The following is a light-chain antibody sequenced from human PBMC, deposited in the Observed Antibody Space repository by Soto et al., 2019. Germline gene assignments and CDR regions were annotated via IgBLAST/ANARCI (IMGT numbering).Light chain of an antibody. CDR2: GPS. CDR3: QQYRGSPPT. Sequence: EIVLTQSPGTLSSSPGERATLSCRASQSVSSNYLAWYQRKPGQAPRLLIYGPSNRATDIPYRFIGSGSGTDFTLTITRLEPDDFAMYYCQQYRGSPPTFGQGTKVEIK. J-gene: IGKJ1*01. V-gene: IGKV3-20*01. CDR1: QSVSSNY.